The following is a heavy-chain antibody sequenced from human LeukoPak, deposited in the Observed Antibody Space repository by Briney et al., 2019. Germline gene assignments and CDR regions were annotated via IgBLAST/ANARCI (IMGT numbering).Heavy chain of an antibody. V-gene: IGHV5-51*01. D-gene: IGHD2-21*01. CDR3: ARHFRSNGDYGPPDY. J-gene: IGHJ4*02. CDR2: VYPTDSDT. CDR1: GYSFTSYW. Sequence: GESLKISCKGSGYSFTSYWIAWVRQMPGKGLEWMGIVYPTDSDTRYGPSFQGQVTISADRSITTAYLQWSSLKASDTAMYYCARHFRSNGDYGPPDYWGQGTLVTVSS.